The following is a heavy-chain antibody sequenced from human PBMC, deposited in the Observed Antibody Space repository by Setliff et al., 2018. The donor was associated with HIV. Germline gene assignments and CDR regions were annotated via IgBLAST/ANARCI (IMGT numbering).Heavy chain of an antibody. CDR1: GGSISGFY. Sequence: SETLSLTCTVSGGSISGFYWNWIRQSAGKGLQWIGRIYTSGNTNYNPSLNGRVTMSIDRSKNQFSLKLNSVTAADTAVYYCARDGDWEFREWYFDLWGRGTLVTVSS. D-gene: IGHD3-10*01. CDR3: ARDGDWEFREWYFDL. V-gene: IGHV4-4*07. CDR2: IYTSGNT. J-gene: IGHJ2*01.